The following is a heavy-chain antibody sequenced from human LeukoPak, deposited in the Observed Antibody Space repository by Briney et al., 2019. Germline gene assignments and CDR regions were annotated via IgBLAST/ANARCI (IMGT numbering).Heavy chain of an antibody. V-gene: IGHV3-23*01. J-gene: IGHJ4*02. CDR1: GFTFSSYA. CDR2: ISGSGGST. Sequence: GGSLRLSCAASGFTFSSYAMSWVRQAPGKGLEWVSAISGSGGSTYYADSVKGRFTISRDNAKNSLYLQMNSLRAEDTAVYYCARDSTKAPTDYWGQGTLVTVSS. CDR3: ARDSTKAPTDY.